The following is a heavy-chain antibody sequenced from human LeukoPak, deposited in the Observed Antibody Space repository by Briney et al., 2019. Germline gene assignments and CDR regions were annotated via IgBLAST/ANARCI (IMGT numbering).Heavy chain of an antibody. CDR3: ARVERGGVLVV. Sequence: SVKVSCKASGDTFSAYTVTWVRQAPGQGLEWMGGVIPILGTPNYAQKFQGRVTITADKSTTTVSIDLRSLRSDDTAVYYCARVERGGVLVVWGPGTLVIVSS. J-gene: IGHJ4*02. D-gene: IGHD3-16*01. CDR1: GDTFSAYT. CDR2: VIPILGTP. V-gene: IGHV1-69*08.